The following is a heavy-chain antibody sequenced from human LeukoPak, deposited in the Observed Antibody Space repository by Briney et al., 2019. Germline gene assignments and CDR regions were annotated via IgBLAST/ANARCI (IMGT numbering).Heavy chain of an antibody. Sequence: SETLSLTCTVSAGFITNYYWSWIRQPVGKGLEWIGRVYVSGSTNYNPSLKSRVTISVDKSKNQFSLKMTSVTAADTAVYYCARGTPNGDYFQADYWGQGTLVTVSS. V-gene: IGHV4-4*07. J-gene: IGHJ4*02. D-gene: IGHD4-17*01. CDR1: AGFITNYY. CDR3: ARGTPNGDYFQADY. CDR2: VYVSGST.